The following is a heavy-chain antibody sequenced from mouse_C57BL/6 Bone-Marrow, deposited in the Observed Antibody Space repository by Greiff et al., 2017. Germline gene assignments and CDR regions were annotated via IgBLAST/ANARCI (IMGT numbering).Heavy chain of an antibody. V-gene: IGHV1-50*01. D-gene: IGHD1-1*01. CDR3: ARERVYYGSSLFAY. CDR2: IDPSDSYT. CDR1: GYTFTSYW. J-gene: IGHJ3*01. Sequence: QVQLQQPGAELVKPGASVKLSCKASGYTFTSYWMQWVKQRPGQGLEWIGEIDPSDSYTNYNQKFKGMATLTVDTSSSTAYMQLSSLTSEDSAVYYCARERVYYGSSLFAYWGQGTLVTVSA.